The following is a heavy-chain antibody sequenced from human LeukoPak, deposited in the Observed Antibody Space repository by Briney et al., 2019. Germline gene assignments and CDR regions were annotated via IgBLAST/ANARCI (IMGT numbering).Heavy chain of an antibody. CDR1: GYSFTDYY. CDR2: INPKNGDT. D-gene: IGHD6-13*01. Sequence: AASVKVSCKASGYSFTDYYIHWVRQAPGQGLEWMGWINPKNGDTKYAREFQGRVTMTRDTSITTVYMDLSGLISDDTAVYYCARDNQQLDFDYWGQGTLVTVSS. CDR3: ARDNQQLDFDY. J-gene: IGHJ4*02. V-gene: IGHV1-2*02.